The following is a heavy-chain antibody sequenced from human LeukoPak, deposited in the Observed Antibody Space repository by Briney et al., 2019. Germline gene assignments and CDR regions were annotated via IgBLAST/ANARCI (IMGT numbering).Heavy chain of an antibody. CDR2: INPNSGGT. CDR3: AREFGGVITSYYFDY. J-gene: IGHJ4*02. CDR1: GYTFTGYY. Sequence: GASVKVSCKASGYTFTGYYMHWVRQAPGQGLEWMGWINPNSGGTNYAQKFQGRVTMTRDTSISTAYMELSRLRSDDTAVCYCAREFGGVITSYYFDYWGQGTLVTVSS. V-gene: IGHV1-2*02. D-gene: IGHD3-3*01.